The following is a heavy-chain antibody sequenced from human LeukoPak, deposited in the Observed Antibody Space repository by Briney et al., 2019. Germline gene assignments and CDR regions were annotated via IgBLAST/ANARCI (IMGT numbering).Heavy chain of an antibody. CDR3: ARIGVIAAPLNYYYYMDV. J-gene: IGHJ6*03. Sequence: GGSLRLSCAASEFPFNGYWMSWVRQAPGKGLECVANINQDGSEKYYVDSVRGRFTISRDNAKNSLYLQMNNLRLENTAVYYCARIGVIAAPLNYYYYMDVWGKGTTVTVSS. CDR1: EFPFNGYW. V-gene: IGHV3-7*01. D-gene: IGHD6-6*01. CDR2: INQDGSEK.